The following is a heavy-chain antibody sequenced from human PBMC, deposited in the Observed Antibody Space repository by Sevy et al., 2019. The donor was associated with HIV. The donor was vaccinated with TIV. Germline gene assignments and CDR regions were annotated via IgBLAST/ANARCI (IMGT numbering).Heavy chain of an antibody. J-gene: IGHJ4*02. V-gene: IGHV3-33*06. D-gene: IGHD1-26*01. CDR3: AKDAGTYYLTYYFDS. CDR1: GFTFNNYG. CDR2: IWYDGSNK. Sequence: GGSLRLSCAVSGFTFNNYGMHWVRQAPGEGLEWVAPIWYDGSNKYYADSVKGRFTISRDNVKNTLFLDMNSLRAEDTAIYYCAKDAGTYYLTYYFDSWGQGTLVTVSS.